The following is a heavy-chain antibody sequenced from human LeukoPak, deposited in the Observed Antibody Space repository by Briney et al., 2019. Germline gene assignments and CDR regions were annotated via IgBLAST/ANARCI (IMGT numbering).Heavy chain of an antibody. J-gene: IGHJ3*02. V-gene: IGHV4-4*02. CDR3: ARQYYYDSSGYPDAFDI. CDR2: IHHSGTT. D-gene: IGHD3-22*01. CDR1: GDSITNDNW. Sequence: SETLSLTCAVSGDSITNDNWWSWVRQPPGKGLEWIVEIHHSGTTNYNPSLKSRVTISVDKSKNQFSLKLSSVTAADTAVYYCARQYYYDSSGYPDAFDIWGQGTMVTVSS.